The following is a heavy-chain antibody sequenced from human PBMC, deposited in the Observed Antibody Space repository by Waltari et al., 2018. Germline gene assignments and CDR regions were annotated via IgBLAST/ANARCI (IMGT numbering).Heavy chain of an antibody. Sequence: QVQLQESGPGLVKPSETLSLTCAVSGYSIRSGYYWAWIRQPPGKGLEWIGSIYHSVSTYYNPSLKSRVTISVDTSKNQFSLKLSSVTAADTAVYYCARLATVTHNWFDPWGQGTLVTVSS. D-gene: IGHD4-17*01. J-gene: IGHJ5*02. CDR3: ARLATVTHNWFDP. V-gene: IGHV4-38-2*01. CDR1: GYSIRSGYY. CDR2: IYHSVST.